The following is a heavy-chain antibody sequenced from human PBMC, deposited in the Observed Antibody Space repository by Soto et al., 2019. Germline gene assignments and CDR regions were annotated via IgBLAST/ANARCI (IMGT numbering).Heavy chain of an antibody. CDR3: AKGSTTSPWDI. V-gene: IGHV3-23*01. J-gene: IGHJ6*02. CDR1: GFTFSGNA. CDR2: IGGTGGST. Sequence: HPGGCLRLSCAASGFTFSGNAMRWVRQAPGQGLEWVSGIGGTGGSTSYADSVKGRFTVSRDNSKNTLYLEMNGLRPEDSAVYYCAKGSTTSPWDIWGQGTTVTVSS. D-gene: IGHD1-1*01.